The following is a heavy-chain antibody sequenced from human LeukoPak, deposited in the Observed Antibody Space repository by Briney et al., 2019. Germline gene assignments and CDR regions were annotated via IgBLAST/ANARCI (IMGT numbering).Heavy chain of an antibody. CDR3: ARDPKSYSSPLDY. CDR2: ISSSSSTI. D-gene: IGHD3-22*01. V-gene: IGHV3-48*01. J-gene: IGHJ4*02. Sequence: GGSLRLSCAASGFTFSSYSMNWVRQAPGKGLEWVSYISSSSSTIYYADSVKGRFTISRDNAKNSLYLQMNSLRAEDTAVYYCARDPKSYSSPLDYWGQGTLVTVSS. CDR1: GFTFSSYS.